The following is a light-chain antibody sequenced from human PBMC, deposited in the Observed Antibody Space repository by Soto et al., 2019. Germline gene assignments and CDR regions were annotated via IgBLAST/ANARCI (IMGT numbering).Light chain of an antibody. Sequence: EIVLTQSPGTLSLSPGARATLSCRASQSVSSSNLAWYQQKPGQAPRLLIYGASSRATGIPDRFSGSGSGTDFTLTISRLEPEDFAVYFCYQYDSSPWTLGQGTTVDTK. V-gene: IGKV3-20*01. CDR3: YQYDSSPWT. J-gene: IGKJ1*01. CDR2: GAS. CDR1: QSVSSSN.